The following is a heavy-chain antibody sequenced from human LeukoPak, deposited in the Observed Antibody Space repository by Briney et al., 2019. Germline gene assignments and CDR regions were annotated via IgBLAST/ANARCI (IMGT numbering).Heavy chain of an antibody. Sequence: SETLSLTCTVSGGSIRSYYWSWIRQPPGKGLEWIGYIYYSGSTNYNPSLKSRVTISVDTSKNQLSLKLSSVTAADTAVYYCARGPSCSSSGSYFCAFDIWGQGTMVTVSS. V-gene: IGHV4-59*01. CDR2: IYYSGST. D-gene: IGHD1-26*01. CDR1: GGSIRSYY. CDR3: ARGPSCSSSGSYFCAFDI. J-gene: IGHJ3*02.